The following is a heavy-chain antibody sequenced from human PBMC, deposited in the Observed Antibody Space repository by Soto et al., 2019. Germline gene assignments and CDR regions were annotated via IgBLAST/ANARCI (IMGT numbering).Heavy chain of an antibody. D-gene: IGHD5-12*01. J-gene: IGHJ4*02. CDR1: GGSINTFY. V-gene: IGHV4-4*07. Sequence: ASETLSLTCTVSGGSINTFYWSWVRQPAGKGLEWIGRIFSSGSTSFNPSLESRVAMSVDTSKNHFSLNLSSVTAADMAVYYCAREGSYSAYNFTHGIQLWSFDFWGQGALVTVSS. CDR2: IFSSGST. CDR3: AREGSYSAYNFTHGIQLWSFDF.